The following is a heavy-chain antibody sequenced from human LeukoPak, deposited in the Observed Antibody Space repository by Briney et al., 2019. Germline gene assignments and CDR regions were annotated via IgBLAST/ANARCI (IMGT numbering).Heavy chain of an antibody. CDR2: IGGRGGST. J-gene: IGHJ5*02. CDR1: GFRFSDFT. CDR3: GKEGGA. D-gene: IGHD3-16*01. Sequence: GGSLRLSCAASGFRFSDFTMTCVRQAPGKGPEWVSAIGGRGGSTYYADSLGGRFTISRDNSKDMVYLQMNSLKVEDTATYYCGKEGGAWGQGTKVTVS. V-gene: IGHV3-23*01.